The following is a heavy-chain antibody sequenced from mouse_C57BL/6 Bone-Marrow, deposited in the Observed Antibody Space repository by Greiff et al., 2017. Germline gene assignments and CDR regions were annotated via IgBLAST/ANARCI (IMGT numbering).Heavy chain of an antibody. D-gene: IGHD1-1*01. CDR3: ARLVVANYFDY. CDR2: ISNGGGST. V-gene: IGHV5-12*01. J-gene: IGHJ2*01. Sequence: EVHLVESGGGLVQPGGSLKLSCAASGFTFSDYYMYWVRQTPEKRLEWVAYISNGGGSTYYPDTVKGRFTISRDNAKNTLYLQMSRLKSEDTAMYYCARLVVANYFDYWGQGTTLTVSS. CDR1: GFTFSDYY.